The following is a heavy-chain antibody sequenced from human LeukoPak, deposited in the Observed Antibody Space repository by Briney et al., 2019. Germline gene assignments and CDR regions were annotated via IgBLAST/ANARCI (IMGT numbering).Heavy chain of an antibody. J-gene: IGHJ4*02. V-gene: IGHV3-30*18. CDR2: LSYDGRNK. D-gene: IGHD3-22*01. CDR3: ANGRYYYDSSNYPEFDY. CDR1: GFRFSDYG. Sequence: GGSLRLSCAASGFRFSDYGMHWVRQAPGKGLEWVSFLSYDGRNKYYAGSVKGRFTISGDNSRNTLYLQMNSLRADDTAVYYCANGRYYYDSSNYPEFDYWGQGTLVTVSS.